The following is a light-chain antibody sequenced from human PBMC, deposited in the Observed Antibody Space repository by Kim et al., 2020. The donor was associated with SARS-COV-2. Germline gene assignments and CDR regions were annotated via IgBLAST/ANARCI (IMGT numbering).Light chain of an antibody. CDR1: PSVSSN. Sequence: SPGERATLSFRASPSVSSNLAWYQQKPGQAPRLLIYGASTRATGIPARFSGSGSGTEFTLTISSLQSEDFAVYYCQQYNNWPPLYTFGQGTKLEI. CDR2: GAS. CDR3: QQYNNWPPLYT. V-gene: IGKV3-15*01. J-gene: IGKJ2*01.